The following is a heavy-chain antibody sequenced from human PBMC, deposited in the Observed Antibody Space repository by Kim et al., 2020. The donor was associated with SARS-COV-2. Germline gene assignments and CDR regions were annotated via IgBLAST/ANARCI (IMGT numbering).Heavy chain of an antibody. Sequence: GGSLRLSCAASRFTFSSYTMNWVRQAPGKGLEWVSYISSSSTMIYYADSVKGRFTISRDNAKNSLYLQMNSLRAEDTAVYYCARDERYAFDIWGQGTMVTVSS. V-gene: IGHV3-48*04. CDR2: ISSSSTMI. J-gene: IGHJ3*02. CDR1: RFTFSSYT. CDR3: ARDERYAFDI. D-gene: IGHD6-25*01.